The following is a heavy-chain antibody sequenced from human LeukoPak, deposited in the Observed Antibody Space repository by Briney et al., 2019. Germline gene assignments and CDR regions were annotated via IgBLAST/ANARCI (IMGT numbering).Heavy chain of an antibody. J-gene: IGHJ3*02. V-gene: IGHV1-69*05. CDR3: ASRSSTYYYDSSGFDAFDI. Sequence: VASVKVSCKASGGTFSSYAISWVRQAPGQGLEWMGRIIPIFGTANYAQKFQGRVTITTDESTSTAYMELSSLRSEDTAVYYCASRSSTYYYDSSGFDAFDIWGQGTMVTVSS. D-gene: IGHD3-22*01. CDR2: IIPIFGTA. CDR1: GGTFSSYA.